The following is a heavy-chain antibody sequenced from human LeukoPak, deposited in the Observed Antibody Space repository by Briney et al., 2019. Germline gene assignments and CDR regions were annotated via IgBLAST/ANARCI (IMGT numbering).Heavy chain of an antibody. CDR2: MYYSGST. J-gene: IGHJ5*02. D-gene: IGHD3-22*01. CDR3: ARPYYYDSRIDP. V-gene: IGHV4-30-4*01. Sequence: SQTLSLTCTVSGGSISSGDYCWSWIRQPPGKGLEWIAYMYYSGSTYYNPSLKSRVTMSADTSKSQLSLKLRSVTAADTAVYYCARPYYYDSRIDPWGQGILVTVSS. CDR1: GGSISSGDYC.